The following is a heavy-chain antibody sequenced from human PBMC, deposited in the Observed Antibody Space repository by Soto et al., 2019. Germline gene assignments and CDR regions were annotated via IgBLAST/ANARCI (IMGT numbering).Heavy chain of an antibody. CDR1: GFTFSSYS. V-gene: IGHV3-21*01. J-gene: IGHJ4*02. CDR2: ISSSSSYI. D-gene: IGHD3-10*01. Sequence: EVQLVESGGGLVKPGGSLRLSCAASGFTFSSYSMNWVRQAPGKGLEWVSSISSSSSYIYYADSVKGRFTISRDNAKNSLYLQMNSLRAEDTAVYYCAAQGDAIWFGELYRDYWGQGTLVTVSS. CDR3: AAQGDAIWFGELYRDY.